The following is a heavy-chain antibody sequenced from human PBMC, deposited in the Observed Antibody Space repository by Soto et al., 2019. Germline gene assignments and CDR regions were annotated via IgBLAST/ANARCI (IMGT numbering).Heavy chain of an antibody. CDR3: ARDFVYDSSMFDY. Sequence: GGSLRLSCAASGFTFSSYSMNWVRQAPGKGLEWVSSISSSSSYIYYADSVKGRFTISRDNAKNSLYLQMNSLRAEDTAVYYCARDFVYDSSMFDYWGQGTLVTVSS. V-gene: IGHV3-21*01. CDR1: GFTFSSYS. CDR2: ISSSSSYI. D-gene: IGHD3-22*01. J-gene: IGHJ4*02.